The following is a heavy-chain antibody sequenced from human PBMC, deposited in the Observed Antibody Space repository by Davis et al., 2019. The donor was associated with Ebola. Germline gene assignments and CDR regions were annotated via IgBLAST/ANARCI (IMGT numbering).Heavy chain of an antibody. CDR3: ARGPYIVVVPAAILGVGFDP. J-gene: IGHJ5*02. V-gene: IGHV1-46*01. Sequence: ASVKVSCKASGYTFTSYYMHWVRQAPGQGLEWMGIINPSGGSTSYAQKFQGRVTMTRDTSTSTVYMELSSLRSEDTAVYYCARGPYIVVVPAAILGVGFDPWGQGTLVTVSS. CDR2: INPSGGST. CDR1: GYTFTSYY. D-gene: IGHD2-2*01.